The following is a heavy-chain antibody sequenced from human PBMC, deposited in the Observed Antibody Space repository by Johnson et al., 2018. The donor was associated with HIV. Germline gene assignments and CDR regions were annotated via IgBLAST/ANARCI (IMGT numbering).Heavy chain of an antibody. CDR1: GFTFSSYG. D-gene: IGHD2-15*01. Sequence: VQLVESGGGLVKPGGSLRLSCAASGFTFSSYGMHWVRQAPGKGLEWVAVISYDGSNKYYADSVKGRFTISRDNSKNTLYLQMNSLRAEDTAVYYCAKEGRGGAFDIWGQGTMVTVSS. J-gene: IGHJ3*02. V-gene: IGHV3-30*18. CDR2: ISYDGSNK. CDR3: AKEGRGGAFDI.